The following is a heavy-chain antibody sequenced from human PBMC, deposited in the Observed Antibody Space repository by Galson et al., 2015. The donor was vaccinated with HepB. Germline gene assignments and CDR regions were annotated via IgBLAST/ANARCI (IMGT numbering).Heavy chain of an antibody. Sequence: SLRLSCAASGFTFNRNAMHWVRQAPGKGLEWVAVISSDGNNKYYGDSVKGRFTISRDNSKNTLSLQMNSLRAEDTAVYYCAKDQRFSYYYGLDVWDQGTTVTVSS. CDR1: GFTFNRNA. CDR2: ISSDGNNK. CDR3: AKDQRFSYYYGLDV. V-gene: IGHV3-30*18. D-gene: IGHD3-3*01. J-gene: IGHJ6*02.